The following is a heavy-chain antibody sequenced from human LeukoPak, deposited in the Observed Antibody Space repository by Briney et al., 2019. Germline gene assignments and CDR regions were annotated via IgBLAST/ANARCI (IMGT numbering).Heavy chain of an antibody. CDR2: IIPIFGTA. J-gene: IGHJ6*03. D-gene: IGHD6-6*01. CDR1: GGTFSSYA. Sequence: SVKVSCKASGGTFSSYAISRVRQAPGQGLEWMGGIIPIFGTANYAQKFQGRVTITADESTSTAYMELSSLRSEDTAVYYCAIVELENYYYYYMDVWGKGTTVTVSS. CDR3: AIVELENYYYYYMDV. V-gene: IGHV1-69*13.